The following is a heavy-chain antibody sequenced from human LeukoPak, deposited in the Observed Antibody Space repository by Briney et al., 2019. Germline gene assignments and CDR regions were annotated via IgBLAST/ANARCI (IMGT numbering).Heavy chain of an antibody. CDR2: ISSSSITI. J-gene: IGHJ4*02. Sequence: PGGSLRLSCAASGFTFKNYEMHRVRQAPGKGLEWLSYISSSSITIYYADSMEGRFTISRDNAKSSLYLQMNSLRAEDTAVYYCARAGYSILSPFDYWGQGTLVTVSS. CDR1: GFTFKNYE. CDR3: ARAGYSILSPFDY. D-gene: IGHD5/OR15-5a*01. V-gene: IGHV3-48*03.